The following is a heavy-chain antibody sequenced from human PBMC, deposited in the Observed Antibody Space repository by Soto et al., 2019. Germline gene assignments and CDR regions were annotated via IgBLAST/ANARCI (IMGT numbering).Heavy chain of an antibody. V-gene: IGHV3-48*03. D-gene: IGHD2-2*01. CDR3: ARVYCSTTTCHVQAFDS. Sequence: PGGSLRLSCAASGFTFRSYEMNWVRQAPGKTLEWVSYISNVGDSSYYADSVKGRFTISRDNAKNSLYLQMNSLRVEDTAVYYCARVYCSTTTCHVQAFDSWGQGTLVTVSS. CDR1: GFTFRSYE. CDR2: ISNVGDSS. J-gene: IGHJ4*02.